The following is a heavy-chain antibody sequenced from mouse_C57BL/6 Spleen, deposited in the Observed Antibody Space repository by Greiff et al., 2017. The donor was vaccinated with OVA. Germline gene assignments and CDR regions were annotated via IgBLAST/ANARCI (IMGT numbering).Heavy chain of an antibody. D-gene: IGHD1-1*01. J-gene: IGHJ3*01. CDR2: IHPNSGST. V-gene: IGHV1-64*01. CDR3: AITTGVAKGFAY. CDR1: GYTFTSYW. Sequence: QVQLQQPGAELVKPGASVKLSCKASGYTFTSYWMHWVKQRPGQGLEWIGMIHPNSGSTNYNETFKSKATLTVDKSSSTAYMQLSSLTSEDSAVYYCAITTGVAKGFAYWGQGTLVTVSA.